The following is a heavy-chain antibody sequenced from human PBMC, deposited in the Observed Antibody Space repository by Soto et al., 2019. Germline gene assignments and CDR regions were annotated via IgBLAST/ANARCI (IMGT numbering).Heavy chain of an antibody. Sequence: GEPLKISCKGSGYSFTSYCIGWLRQIPVKGLEWMGIIYPGDSDTRYSPSFQGQVTISADNSSSTADRQWSSLKASDTAMYYCARVGDTAYSALGYYHYYGIRVGGQGTTVTVSS. J-gene: IGHJ6*02. D-gene: IGHD5-18*01. CDR1: GYSFTSYC. CDR3: ARVGDTAYSALGYYHYYGIRV. CDR2: IYPGDSDT. V-gene: IGHV5-51*01.